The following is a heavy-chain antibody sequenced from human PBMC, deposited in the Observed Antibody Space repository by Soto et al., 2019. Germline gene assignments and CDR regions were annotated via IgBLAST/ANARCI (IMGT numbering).Heavy chain of an antibody. J-gene: IGHJ6*02. Sequence: QVQLVQSGAEVKKTGSSVKVSCKASGGTFRISAISWVRRATGQGLEWVGGIMPVFRRPKYAQNFQDRVTITADESTSTAYMELNSLRSDDTAVYYCARDKDRLQLGGNYYFILDVWGQGTAVTVSS. D-gene: IGHD1-1*01. CDR1: GGTFRISA. V-gene: IGHV1-69*12. CDR2: IMPVFRRP. CDR3: ARDKDRLQLGGNYYFILDV.